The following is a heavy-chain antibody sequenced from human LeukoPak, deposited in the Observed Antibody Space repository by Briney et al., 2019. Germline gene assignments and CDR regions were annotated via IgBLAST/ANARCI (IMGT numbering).Heavy chain of an antibody. CDR3: ARVSGSSGYYYYGMDV. V-gene: IGHV3-21*01. Sequence: QPGGSLRLSCAASGFTFSSYSMNWVRQAPGKGLEWVSSVSSSSYIYYADSVKGRFTISRDNAKNSLYLQMNSLRAEDTAVYYCARVSGSSGYYYYGMDVWGQGTTVTVSS. CDR1: GFTFSSYS. D-gene: IGHD3-10*01. J-gene: IGHJ6*02. CDR2: VSSSSYI.